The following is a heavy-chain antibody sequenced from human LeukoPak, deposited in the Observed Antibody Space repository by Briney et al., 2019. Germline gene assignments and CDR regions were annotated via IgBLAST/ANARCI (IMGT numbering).Heavy chain of an antibody. D-gene: IGHD3-22*01. CDR3: ARDTPYYYDSSGYRSRFDY. Sequence: ASVKVSCKASSYTFTSYGISWVRQAPGQGLEWMGWISAYNGKTNYAQKLQGRVTMTTDTSTSTAYMELRSLRSDDTAVYYCARDTPYYYDSSGYRSRFDYWGQGTQVTVSS. CDR1: SYTFTSYG. V-gene: IGHV1-18*01. J-gene: IGHJ4*02. CDR2: ISAYNGKT.